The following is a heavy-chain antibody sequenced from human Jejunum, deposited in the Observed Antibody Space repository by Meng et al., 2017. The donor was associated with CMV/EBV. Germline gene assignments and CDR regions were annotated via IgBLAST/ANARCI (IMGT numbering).Heavy chain of an antibody. CDR3: ARGGGYDFDY. CDR1: GYTFTGYH. D-gene: IGHD5-12*01. CDR2: LNPKSGDT. V-gene: IGHV1-2*06. J-gene: IGHJ4*02. Sequence: KVSCKASGYTFTGYHIHWVRQAPGQGLEWMGRLNPKSGDTDYAPKFQGRVTVARDTSITTAYMELNSLKSDDTAVYYCARGGGYDFDYWGQGSPVTVSS.